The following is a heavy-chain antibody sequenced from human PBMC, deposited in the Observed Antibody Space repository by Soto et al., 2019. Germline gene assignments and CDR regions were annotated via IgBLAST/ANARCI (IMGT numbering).Heavy chain of an antibody. D-gene: IGHD2-21*02. Sequence: LDTLSCTCTGCGGSISSYCWTWIRQPPGKGLEWIGYSYYSGSTNYNPSLKSRVTISVDTSKNQFSLKLSSVTAAYTAVYYCARGTLPSYFDYWGQGPLVTVYS. CDR2: SYYSGST. CDR1: GGSISSYC. CDR3: ARGTLPSYFDY. V-gene: IGHV4-59*01. J-gene: IGHJ4*02.